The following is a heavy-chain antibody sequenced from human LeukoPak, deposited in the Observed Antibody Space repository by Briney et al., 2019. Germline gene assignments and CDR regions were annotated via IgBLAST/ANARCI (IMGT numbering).Heavy chain of an antibody. D-gene: IGHD6-6*01. CDR2: INPNSGGT. CDR3: AREGESGSSVWFDP. V-gene: IGHV1-2*02. Sequence: ASVKVSCKASGYTFTSYYIHWVRQAPGQGLEWMGWINPNSGGTNYAQKFQGRVTITRDTSISAAYMDLSRLTSDDTAVYYCAREGESGSSVWFDPWGQGTLVTVSS. CDR1: GYTFTSYY. J-gene: IGHJ5*02.